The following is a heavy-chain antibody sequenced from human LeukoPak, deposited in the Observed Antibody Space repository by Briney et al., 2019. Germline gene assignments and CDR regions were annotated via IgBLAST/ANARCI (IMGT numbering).Heavy chain of an antibody. D-gene: IGHD2-2*01. CDR3: ARTTEDCSSTSCYQYWFDP. V-gene: IGHV1-69*06. J-gene: IGHJ5*02. Sequence: ASVKVSCKASGGTFSSYAISWVRQAPGQGLEWMGGIIPIFGTANYAQKFQGRVTITADKSTSTAYMELSSLRFEDTAVYYCARTTEDCSSTSCYQYWFDPWGQGTLVTVSS. CDR2: IIPIFGTA. CDR1: GGTFSSYA.